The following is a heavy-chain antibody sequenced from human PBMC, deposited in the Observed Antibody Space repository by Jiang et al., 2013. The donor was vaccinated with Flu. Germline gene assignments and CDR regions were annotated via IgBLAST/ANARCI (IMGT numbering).Heavy chain of an antibody. V-gene: IGHV2-5*02. D-gene: IGHD1-26*01. CDR2: IFWDDVK. Sequence: KPTQTLTVTCNCAGFSLTTTGVAVGWIRQPPGKPLEWLALIFWDDVKRYSPSLKDRLTIYKDPSKNQVVLTMTNVDPVDTATYFCAHRSVILGTTPFDTWDQGTLITVSS. CDR1: GFSLTTTGVA. J-gene: IGHJ4*02. CDR3: AHRSVILGTTPFDT.